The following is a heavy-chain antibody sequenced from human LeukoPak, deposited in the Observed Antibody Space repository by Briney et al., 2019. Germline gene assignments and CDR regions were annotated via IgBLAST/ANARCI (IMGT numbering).Heavy chain of an antibody. Sequence: ASVKVSCKASGGTFSSYAISWVRQAPGQGLEWMGGIIPIFGTANYAQKFQGRVTITADKSTSTAYMELNSLRAEDTAVYYCARNRWKLSAFDIWGQGTMVTVSS. CDR1: GGTFSSYA. CDR2: IIPIFGTA. D-gene: IGHD1-26*01. V-gene: IGHV1-69*06. CDR3: ARNRWKLSAFDI. J-gene: IGHJ3*02.